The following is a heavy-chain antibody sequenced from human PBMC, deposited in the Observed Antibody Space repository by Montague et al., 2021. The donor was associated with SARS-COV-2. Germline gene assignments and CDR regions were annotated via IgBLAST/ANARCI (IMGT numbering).Heavy chain of an antibody. Sequence: ILSLTCTVSGGSISSGGYYWSWIRQHPGKGLEWIGYIYYSGSTYYNPSLKSRVTISVDTSKNQFSLKLSSVTAADTAVYYCARDGTDDSSGYYLDYWGQGTLVTVSS. CDR3: ARDGTDDSSGYYLDY. J-gene: IGHJ4*02. D-gene: IGHD3-22*01. V-gene: IGHV4-31*03. CDR1: GGSISSGGYY. CDR2: IYYSGST.